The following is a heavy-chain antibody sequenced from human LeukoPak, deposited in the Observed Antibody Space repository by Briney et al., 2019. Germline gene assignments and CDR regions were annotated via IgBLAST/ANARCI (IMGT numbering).Heavy chain of an antibody. CDR3: AEGITMVRGGHDY. CDR1: GFTFSSYS. J-gene: IGHJ4*02. V-gene: IGHV3-48*04. CDR2: ISSSSSTI. Sequence: PGGSLRLSCAASGFTFSSYSMNWVRQAPGKGLEWVSYISSSSSTIYYADSVKGRFTISRDNAKNSLYLQMNSLRAEDTAVYYCAEGITMVRGGHDYWGQGTLVTVSS. D-gene: IGHD3-10*01.